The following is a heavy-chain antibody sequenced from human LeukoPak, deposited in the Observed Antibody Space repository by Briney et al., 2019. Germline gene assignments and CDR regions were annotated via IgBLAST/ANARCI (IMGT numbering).Heavy chain of an antibody. CDR1: GGSISNSGYS. J-gene: IGHJ5*02. CDR2: IYFSGDT. Sequence: NPSETLSLTRAVSGGSISNSGYSWNWIRQAPGKGLEWIGYIYFSGDTYYNPSLKSRLSISVDTSKKQFSLKLKSVTAADTAVYYCARVGPVREAFTSRRYNWFDPWGQGTLVTVSS. V-gene: IGHV4-30-4*07. D-gene: IGHD3-10*01. CDR3: ARVGPVREAFTSRRYNWFDP.